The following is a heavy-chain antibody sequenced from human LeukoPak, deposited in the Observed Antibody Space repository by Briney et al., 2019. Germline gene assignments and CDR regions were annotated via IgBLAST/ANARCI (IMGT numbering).Heavy chain of an antibody. D-gene: IGHD3-10*01. CDR2: IYPGDSDT. J-gene: IGHJ3*02. Sequence: GESLKISCKGSGYSFTSYWIGWVRQMPGKGLEWTGIIYPGDSDTRYSPSFQGQVTISADKSISTAYLQWSSLKASDTAMCYCARGYYYGSGSSNAFDIWGQGTMVTVSS. V-gene: IGHV5-51*01. CDR1: GYSFTSYW. CDR3: ARGYYYGSGSSNAFDI.